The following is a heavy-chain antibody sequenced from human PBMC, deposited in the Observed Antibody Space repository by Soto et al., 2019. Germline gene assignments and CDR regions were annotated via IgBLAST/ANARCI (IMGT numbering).Heavy chain of an antibody. CDR3: ATGASVAATGWFDP. Sequence: QVQLVQSGAEVKKPGASVKVSCKASGYTFTSYAMHWVRQAPGQRLEWMGWINAGNGNTKYSQKFQGRVTITRDTSASTAYMELSSLRSEDTAVYYCATGASVAATGWFDPWGQGTLVTVSS. D-gene: IGHD6-19*01. CDR2: INAGNGNT. J-gene: IGHJ5*02. CDR1: GYTFTSYA. V-gene: IGHV1-3*01.